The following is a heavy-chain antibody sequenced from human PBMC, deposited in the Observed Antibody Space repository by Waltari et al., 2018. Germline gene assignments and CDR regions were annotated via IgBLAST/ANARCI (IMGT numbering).Heavy chain of an antibody. CDR3: ARDLGRGLFLDS. D-gene: IGHD2-15*01. J-gene: IGHJ4*02. V-gene: IGHV4-4*02. CDR1: GDSMSGNYW. CDR2: VHRSGRT. Sequence: QLQLQESGPGLVKPSGTLSLTCVVSGDSMSGNYWWRWVRQSPDKGLEWIGQVHRSGRTNYNPSFASRAIVSLDTSMNRFSLRILSATAADTAVYYCARDLGRGLFLDSWGQGTLVTVSP.